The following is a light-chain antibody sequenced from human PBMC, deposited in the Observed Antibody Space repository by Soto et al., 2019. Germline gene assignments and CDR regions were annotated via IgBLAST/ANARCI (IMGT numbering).Light chain of an antibody. Sequence: QSVLTQPPSVSGAPGQTVTISCTGSSSNIGAGYDVHWYHQLPGTAPKLLIYGNSNRPSGVPDRFSGSKSGTSASLAITGLQAEDEADYYCQSYDSSLSEVVFGGGTKVTVL. V-gene: IGLV1-40*01. CDR1: SSNIGAGYD. CDR2: GNS. CDR3: QSYDSSLSEVV. J-gene: IGLJ2*01.